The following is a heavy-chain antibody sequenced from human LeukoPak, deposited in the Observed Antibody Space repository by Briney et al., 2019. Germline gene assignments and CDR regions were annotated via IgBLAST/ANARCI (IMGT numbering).Heavy chain of an antibody. CDR2: IWYDGSNK. CDR3: ARDIVVVPAASDAFDI. J-gene: IGHJ3*02. V-gene: IGHV3-33*01. Sequence: GRSLRLSCAASGFTFSSYGMHWVRQAPGKGLEWVAVIWYDGSNKYYADSVKGRFTISRVNSKNTLYLQMNSLRAEDTAVYYCARDIVVVPAASDAFDIWGQGTMVTVSS. CDR1: GFTFSSYG. D-gene: IGHD2-2*01.